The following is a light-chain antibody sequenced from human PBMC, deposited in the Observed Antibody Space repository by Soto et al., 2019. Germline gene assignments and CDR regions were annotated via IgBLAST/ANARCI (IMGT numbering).Light chain of an antibody. CDR3: QQFQSSLRT. V-gene: IGKV3-20*01. Sequence: EIVLTHSPGTLSLSPCETATLSFHASESLSQHSIAWYQQKPGQAPRLLIYGVSGRATGIPDRFSGSGSGTDFTLTISGLEPEDFAVYFCQQFQSSLRTFGQGTKVDIK. J-gene: IGKJ1*01. CDR1: ESLSQHS. CDR2: GVS.